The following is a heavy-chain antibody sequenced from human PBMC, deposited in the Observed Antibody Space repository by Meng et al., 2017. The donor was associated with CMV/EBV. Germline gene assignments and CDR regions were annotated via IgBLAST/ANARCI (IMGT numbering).Heavy chain of an antibody. CDR2: IIPIFGTA. CDR1: GGTFSSYA. V-gene: IGHV1-69*05. J-gene: IGHJ6*02. D-gene: IGHD3-3*01. Sequence: SAKVFCKASGGTFSSYAISWVRQAPGQGLEWMGGIIPIFGTANYAQKFQGRVTITTDESTSTAYMELSSLRSEDTAVYYYARRDFGVVTGAGGLYYGMDVWGQGTTVTVSS. CDR3: ARRDFGVVTGAGGLYYGMDV.